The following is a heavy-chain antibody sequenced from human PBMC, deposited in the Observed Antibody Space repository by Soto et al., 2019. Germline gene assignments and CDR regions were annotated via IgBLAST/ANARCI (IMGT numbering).Heavy chain of an antibody. J-gene: IGHJ4*02. CDR1: GYTFTSYG. Sequence: GASVKVSCKASGYTFTSYGISWVRQAPGQGLEWKGWRNAGNGNTKYSQKFQGRVTITRDTSASTAYMELSSLRSEDTAVYYCVRSIVVVTAVDYWGQGTLVTVSS. V-gene: IGHV1-3*01. CDR2: RNAGNGNT. CDR3: VRSIVVVTAVDY. D-gene: IGHD2-21*02.